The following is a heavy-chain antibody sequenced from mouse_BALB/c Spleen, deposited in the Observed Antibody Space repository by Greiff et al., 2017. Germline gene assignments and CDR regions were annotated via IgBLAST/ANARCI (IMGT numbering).Heavy chain of an antibody. CDR2: INPSSGYT. J-gene: IGHJ3*01. Sequence: VQLQQSGADLVRPGASVKMSCKASGFTFTSYSMHWVKQSPGQGLEWIGYINPSSGYTNYNQKFKDKATLTADKSSSTDYMQLSSLTSEDYAVYYCARRHAFDYWGQGTLVTVSA. D-gene: IGHD6-1*01. V-gene: IGHV1-4*01. CDR1: GFTFTSYS. CDR3: ARRHAFDY.